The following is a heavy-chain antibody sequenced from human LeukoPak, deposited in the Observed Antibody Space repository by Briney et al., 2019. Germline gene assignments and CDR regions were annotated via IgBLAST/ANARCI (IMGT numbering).Heavy chain of an antibody. CDR2: IYSGGST. V-gene: IGHV3-66*01. D-gene: IGHD6-19*01. CDR1: GVTASSNY. J-gene: IGHJ4*02. Sequence: GGALILSCAASGVTASSNYMIWCRRAPGGGLEWVSVIYSGGSTYYEDAVTGRFTISIYNSNNTMYLQMNSLRAEDTAVYYCARDRTAVAGTEVFDYWGQRTLVTVSS. CDR3: ARDRTAVAGTEVFDY.